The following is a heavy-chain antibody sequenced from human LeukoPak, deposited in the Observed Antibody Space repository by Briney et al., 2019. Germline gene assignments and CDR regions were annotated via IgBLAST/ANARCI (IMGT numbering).Heavy chain of an antibody. CDR2: ISGSGGST. V-gene: IGHV3-23*01. D-gene: IGHD3-10*01. J-gene: IGHJ4*02. CDR1: GFTFSSYA. Sequence: GGSLRLSCAASGFTFSSYAMSWVRQAPGKGLEWVSAISGSGGSTYYADSVKGRFTISRDNSKNTLYLQMNSLRAEDTAVYYCAKPLVRGVIIGYFDYWGQGTLVTVSS. CDR3: AKPLVRGVIIGYFDY.